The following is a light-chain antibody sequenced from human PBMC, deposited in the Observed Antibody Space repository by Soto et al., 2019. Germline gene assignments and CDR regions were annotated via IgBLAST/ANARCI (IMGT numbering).Light chain of an antibody. CDR1: QSVNSY. CDR2: DAS. CDR3: QHRINSPLT. Sequence: EIVLTQSPATLSLSPGERATLSCRASQSVNSYLVWYQQKPGQAPRLLIYDASNRATGIPARFSGSGSGTDFTLTNSSLEPEDFAVYYGQHRINSPLTFSGGTKVEIK. J-gene: IGKJ4*01. V-gene: IGKV3-11*01.